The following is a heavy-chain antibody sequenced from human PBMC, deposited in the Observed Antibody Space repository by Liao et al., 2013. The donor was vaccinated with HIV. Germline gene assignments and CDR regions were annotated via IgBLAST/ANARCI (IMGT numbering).Heavy chain of an antibody. CDR1: GGSFSQYY. CDR2: VNHSGSA. Sequence: QVQLQQWGAGLLKPSETLSLTCAVYGGSFSQYYWSWIRQPPGNGAWSGLGKVNHSGSATYSPSLKSRVTISVDSSRNQFSLNLTSVTAADTAIYYCARVTVGRWLTVRREKLGAYWGQGSLVTVSS. J-gene: IGHJ4*02. D-gene: IGHD5-24*01. CDR3: ARVTVGRWLTVRREKLGAY. V-gene: IGHV4-34*01.